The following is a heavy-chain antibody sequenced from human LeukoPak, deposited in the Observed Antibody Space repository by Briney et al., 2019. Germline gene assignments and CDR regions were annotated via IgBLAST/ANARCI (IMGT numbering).Heavy chain of an antibody. Sequence: PGGSLRLSCAASGFTFSDQYMSWIRQAPGKGLEWVSYISSSSSYTNYADSVKGRFTISRDNSKNTLYLQMNSLRAEDTALYYCARARNDYDSNGFSFLDYWGQGTLVTVSS. CDR2: ISSSSSYT. J-gene: IGHJ4*02. CDR1: GFTFSDQY. V-gene: IGHV3-11*06. D-gene: IGHD3-22*01. CDR3: ARARNDYDSNGFSFLDY.